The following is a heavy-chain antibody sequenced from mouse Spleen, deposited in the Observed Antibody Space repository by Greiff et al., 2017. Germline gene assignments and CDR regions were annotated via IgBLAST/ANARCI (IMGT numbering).Heavy chain of an antibody. D-gene: IGHD3-2*01. CDR3: ARETARATYYYAMDY. CDR1: GYTFTSYY. V-gene: IGHV1-72*01. J-gene: IGHJ4*01. CDR2: IDPNSGGT. Sequence: QVQLQQPGAELVKPGASVKLSCKASGYTFTSYYMYWVKQRPGRGLEWIGRIDPNSGGTKYNEKFKSKATLTVDKPSSTAYMQLSSLTSEDSAVYYCARETARATYYYAMDYWGQGTSVTVSS.